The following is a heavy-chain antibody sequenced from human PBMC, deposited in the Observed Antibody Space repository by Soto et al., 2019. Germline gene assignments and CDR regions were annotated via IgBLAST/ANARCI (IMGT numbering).Heavy chain of an antibody. CDR2: IYYSGST. CDR1: GGSISSSSYY. D-gene: IGHD2-15*01. J-gene: IGHJ4*02. V-gene: IGHV4-39*01. Sequence: SETLSLTCTVSGGSISSSSYYWGWIRQPPGKGLEWFGGIYYSGSTYYNPSLKSRVTISVDTSKNQFSLKLSSVTAADTAVYYCARQEAAPRFDYWGQGTLVTVSS. CDR3: ARQEAAPRFDY.